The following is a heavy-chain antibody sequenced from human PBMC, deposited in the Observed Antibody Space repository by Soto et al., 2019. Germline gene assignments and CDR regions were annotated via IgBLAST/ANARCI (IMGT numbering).Heavy chain of an antibody. Sequence: GGSLRLSCAASGFSFRNYVMTWFRQAPGKGLEWVSLISASDGRAYYADSVKGRFTISRDNSNNTLYLQMNSLRVEDTAVYYCAKVDSMIRGVYGINVWGRGTPVTVPS. CDR3: AKVDSMIRGVYGINV. CDR1: GFSFRNYV. V-gene: IGHV3-23*01. D-gene: IGHD3-10*01. J-gene: IGHJ6*02. CDR2: ISASDGRA.